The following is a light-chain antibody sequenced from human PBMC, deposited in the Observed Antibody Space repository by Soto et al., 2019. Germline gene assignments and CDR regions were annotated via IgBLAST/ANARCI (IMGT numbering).Light chain of an antibody. J-gene: IGKJ5*01. CDR2: VAS. V-gene: IGKV1-39*01. CDR1: QSISSY. Sequence: DIQMTQSPSSLSASVGDRVTITRRASQSISSYLNWYQQKPGKAPNLLIYVASSLQSGVPSRFGGSGSGTDFTLTISSLQPEDFATYYCQQSYSTPPTFGQGTRLEIK. CDR3: QQSYSTPPT.